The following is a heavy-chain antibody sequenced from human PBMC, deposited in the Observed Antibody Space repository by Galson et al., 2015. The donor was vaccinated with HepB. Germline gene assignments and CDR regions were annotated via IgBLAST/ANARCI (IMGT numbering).Heavy chain of an antibody. CDR1: GFTFSDYY. CDR3: ATTPGAAAGNGSGRDDY. J-gene: IGHJ4*02. V-gene: IGHV3-11*06. Sequence: SLRLSCAASGFTFSDYYMSWIRQAPGKGLEWVSYISSSSSYTNYADSVKGRFTISRDNAKNSLYLQMNSLRAEDTAVYYCATTPGAAAGNGSGRDDYWGQGTLVTVSS. CDR2: ISSSSSYT. D-gene: IGHD6-13*01.